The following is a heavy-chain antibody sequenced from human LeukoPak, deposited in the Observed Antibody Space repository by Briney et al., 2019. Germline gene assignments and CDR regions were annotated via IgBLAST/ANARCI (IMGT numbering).Heavy chain of an antibody. Sequence: GGSLRLSCAASGFTLSNSWMHWVRQAPGKGLVWVSRTNGDGSGTSYADSVKGRFTISRDSATNTLYLQMNSLRAEDTAVYYCAKDYRYYDFWSGYYFDYWGQGTLVTVSS. CDR1: GFTLSNSW. CDR2: TNGDGSGT. V-gene: IGHV3-74*01. D-gene: IGHD3-3*01. J-gene: IGHJ4*02. CDR3: AKDYRYYDFWSGYYFDY.